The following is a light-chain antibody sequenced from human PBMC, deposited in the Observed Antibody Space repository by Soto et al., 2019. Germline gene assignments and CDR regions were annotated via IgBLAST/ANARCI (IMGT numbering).Light chain of an antibody. CDR2: GAS. CDR1: QSVSRNS. J-gene: IGKJ4*01. V-gene: IGKV3-20*01. CDR3: QQYGTSPTT. Sequence: EIVLTQSPGTLSLSVGETATLSCRASQSVSRNSLTWYQQRPGQAPTLLISGASSRATGIPDRFSGSGSGTDFTLTISRLETEEFAVYFCQQYGTSPTTCSGGTKGEIK.